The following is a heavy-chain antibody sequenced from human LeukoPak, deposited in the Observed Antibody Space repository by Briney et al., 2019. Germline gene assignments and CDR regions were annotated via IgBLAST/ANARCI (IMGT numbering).Heavy chain of an antibody. V-gene: IGHV4-59*08. CDR1: GGSISSYY. Sequence: NPSETLSLTCTVSGGSISSYYWSWIRQPPGKGLEWIGYIYYSGSTDYNPSLKSRVTLSLDTSKNQFSLELSSVTAADTAVYYCARGGLQRLAPFDYWGQGVLVTVSS. CDR3: ARGGLQRLAPFDY. J-gene: IGHJ4*02. CDR2: IYYSGST. D-gene: IGHD6-19*01.